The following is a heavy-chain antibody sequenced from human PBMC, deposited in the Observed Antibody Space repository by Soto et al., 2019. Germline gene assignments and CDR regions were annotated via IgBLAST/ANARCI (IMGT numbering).Heavy chain of an antibody. CDR2: IIPMFGTT. V-gene: IGHV1-69*01. CDR1: GGVFSSYV. CDR3: TRILQTRILPDS. J-gene: IGHJ4*02. Sequence: QVQLVQSGAEVKKPGSSVKVSCKASGGVFSSYVVSWVRQAPGQGLEWMGGIIPMFGTTNYAQQFQGRVTITADESTTTAYMELNDLRSEDTAIYFCTRILQTRILPDSWGQGTLVTASS.